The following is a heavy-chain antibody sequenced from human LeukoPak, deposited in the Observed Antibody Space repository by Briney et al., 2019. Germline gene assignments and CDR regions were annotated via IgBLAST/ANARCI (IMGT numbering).Heavy chain of an antibody. J-gene: IGHJ6*03. CDR3: ARDRLLEDRDYSSYYYMDV. CDR2: ISSSGSYI. V-gene: IGHV3-21*01. Sequence: SGGSLRLSCAASGFTFSSYEMNWVRQAPGKGLEWVSSISSSGSYIYYVDSVKGRFTISRDNAKNSLYLQMNSLRAEDTAVYYCARDRLLEDRDYSSYYYMDVWGKGTTVTVSS. CDR1: GFTFSSYE. D-gene: IGHD1-1*01.